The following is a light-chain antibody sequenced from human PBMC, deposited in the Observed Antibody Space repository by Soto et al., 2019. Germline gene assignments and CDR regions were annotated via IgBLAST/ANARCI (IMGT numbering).Light chain of an antibody. J-gene: IGLJ3*02. CDR2: GNT. CDR3: QSYDSGLSGHWV. Sequence: QSVLTQPPSVSGAPGQRVTISCTGSSSNIGAGYDVHWYQQLPGTAPKLLIYGNTHRPSGVPNRFSGSKSGTSASLAITGLQAEDEADYYCQSYDSGLSGHWVFGGGTKVTVL. CDR1: SSNIGAGYD. V-gene: IGLV1-40*01.